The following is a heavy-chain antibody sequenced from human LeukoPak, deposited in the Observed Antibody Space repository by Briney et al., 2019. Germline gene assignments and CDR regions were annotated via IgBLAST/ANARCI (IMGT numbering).Heavy chain of an antibody. CDR1: GFTFSSYW. CDR2: MKPDGSEK. V-gene: IGHV3-7*01. D-gene: IGHD2-2*02. Sequence: QPGGSLRLSCEVSGFTFSSYWMSWVRQAPGKGLEWVANMKPDGSEKYYVDSVKGRFTISRDNSKNSLYLQMNSLRAEDTAVYYCARDPRQSHLVYTTGGYWGQGTLVTVSS. CDR3: ARDPRQSHLVYTTGGY. J-gene: IGHJ4*02.